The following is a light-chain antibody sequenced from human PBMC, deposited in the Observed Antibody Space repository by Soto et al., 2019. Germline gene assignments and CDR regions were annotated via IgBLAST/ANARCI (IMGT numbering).Light chain of an antibody. J-gene: IGKJ1*01. CDR2: RAS. V-gene: IGKV3-15*01. Sequence: TGMTLSPATLSGAGGESATLSCRASQTIYSNVAWYQQRPGQPPRLLIYRASSRATGIPARFSGSGSGTKFTLSVLGMQSEAFAVYMCQQYQILWTFRQGTKVDIK. CDR1: QTIYSN. CDR3: QQYQILWT.